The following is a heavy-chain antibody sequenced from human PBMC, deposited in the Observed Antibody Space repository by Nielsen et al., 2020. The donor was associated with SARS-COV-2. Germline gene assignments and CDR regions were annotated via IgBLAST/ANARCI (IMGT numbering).Heavy chain of an antibody. J-gene: IGHJ4*02. Sequence: SETLSLTCAISGDSVSSNSGAWTWIRQSPSRGLEWLGRTYYSSKWYTDYAVSVKSRITINPDTSNNQFSLHLNSVTLEDTAIYHCARFSWRSRGFDSWGQGTLVAVSP. CDR1: GDSVSSNSGA. D-gene: IGHD2-15*01. CDR3: ARFSWRSRGFDS. CDR2: TYYSSKWYT. V-gene: IGHV6-1*01.